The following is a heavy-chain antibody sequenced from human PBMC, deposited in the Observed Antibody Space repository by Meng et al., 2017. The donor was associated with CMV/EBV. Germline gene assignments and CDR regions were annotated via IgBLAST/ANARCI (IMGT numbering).Heavy chain of an antibody. J-gene: IGHJ3*02. CDR2: IYSGGST. CDR3: ARGTNSGSYSAFDI. CDR1: GFTFSSFW. D-gene: IGHD1-26*01. V-gene: IGHV3-53*01. Sequence: GESLKISCAASGFTFSSFWMHWVRQVPGKGLEWVSVIYSGGSTYYADSVKGRFTISRDNSKNTLYLQMNSLRAEDTAVYYCARGTNSGSYSAFDIWGQGTMVTVSS.